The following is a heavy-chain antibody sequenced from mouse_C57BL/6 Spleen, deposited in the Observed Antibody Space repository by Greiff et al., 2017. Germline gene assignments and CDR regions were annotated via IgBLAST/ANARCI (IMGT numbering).Heavy chain of an antibody. CDR2: IWSGGST. D-gene: IGHD2-3*01. J-gene: IGHJ4*01. CDR1: GFSLTSYG. CDR3: ARRGGWLLQGYYYAMDY. Sequence: VQLQQSGPGLVQPSQSLSITCTVSGFSLTSYGVHWVRQSPGKGLEWLGVIWSGGSTDYNAAFISRLSISKDNSKSQVFFKMNSLQAEDTAIYYWARRGGWLLQGYYYAMDYWGQGTSVTVSS. V-gene: IGHV2-2*01.